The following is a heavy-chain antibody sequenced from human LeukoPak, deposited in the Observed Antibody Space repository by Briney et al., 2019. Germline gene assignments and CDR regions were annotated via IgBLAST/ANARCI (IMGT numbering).Heavy chain of an antibody. CDR3: ARIPSSGFYYGAFDI. V-gene: IGHV4-59*01. CDR2: ISYSGST. D-gene: IGHD3-22*01. CDR1: DGSMSTYY. J-gene: IGHJ3*02. Sequence: PSETLSLTCTVSDGSMSTYYWSWIRQPPGKGLECIGYISYSGSTNYNPSLKSRVTISVDTSKSQFSLRLSSVTAADTAVYYCARIPSSGFYYGAFDIWGRGTMVTVSS.